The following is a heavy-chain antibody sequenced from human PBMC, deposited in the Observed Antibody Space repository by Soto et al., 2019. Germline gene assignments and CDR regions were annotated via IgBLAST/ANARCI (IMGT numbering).Heavy chain of an antibody. V-gene: IGHV1-2*04. CDR2: INPNSGGT. J-gene: IGHJ4*02. CDR1: GYTFTGCY. Sequence: QVQLVQSGAEVKKPGASVKVSCKASGYTFTGCYMHWVRQAPGQGLEWMGWINPNSGGTNYAQKFQGWVTMTRDTSISKAYMELSRLRSDDTAVYYCARAHCGGDCYSGVDYWGQGTLVTVSS. CDR3: ARAHCGGDCYSGVDY. D-gene: IGHD2-21*02.